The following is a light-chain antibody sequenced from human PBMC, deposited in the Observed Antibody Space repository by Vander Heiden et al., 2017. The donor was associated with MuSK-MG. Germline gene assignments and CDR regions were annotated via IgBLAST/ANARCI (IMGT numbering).Light chain of an antibody. Sequence: EIVMTQSPATLSVSPGERATLSCRASQSVSSNLPWSQQQPGQAPRLLIYGASTRATRTPARFRGSWSGTEFTLTISSLQSEDFAVYYCQQYNNWPSWTFGPGTKVEIK. J-gene: IGKJ1*01. CDR1: QSVSSN. CDR3: QQYNNWPSWT. V-gene: IGKV3-15*01. CDR2: GAS.